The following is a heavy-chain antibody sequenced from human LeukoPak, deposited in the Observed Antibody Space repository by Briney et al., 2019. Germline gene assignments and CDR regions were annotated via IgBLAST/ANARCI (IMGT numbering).Heavy chain of an antibody. CDR3: ARAGSYGSGNEYYYYGMDV. D-gene: IGHD3-10*01. V-gene: IGHV4-34*01. CDR1: GGSFSGYY. CDR2: INHSGST. Sequence: SETLSLTCAVYGGSFSGYYWSWIRQPPGKGLEWIGEINHSGSTNYNPSLKSRVTISVDTSKNQFSLKLSSVTAADTAVYYCARAGSYGSGNEYYYYGMDVWGQGTTVTVSS. J-gene: IGHJ6*02.